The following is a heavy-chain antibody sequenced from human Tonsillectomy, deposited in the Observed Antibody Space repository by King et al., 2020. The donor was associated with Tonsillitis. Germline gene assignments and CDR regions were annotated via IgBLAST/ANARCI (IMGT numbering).Heavy chain of an antibody. CDR2: ISWNSGNI. CDR3: AKVIRGAFDY. Sequence: VQLVESGGGLVQPGRSLRLSCAASGFTFDDYAMHWVRQAPGKGLEWGSGISWNSGNIGYADSVKGRFTTSRDNAKNSLYLQMNSLRAEDTALYYCAKVIRGAFDYWGQGTLVTVSS. CDR1: GFTFDDYA. J-gene: IGHJ4*02. V-gene: IGHV3-9*01.